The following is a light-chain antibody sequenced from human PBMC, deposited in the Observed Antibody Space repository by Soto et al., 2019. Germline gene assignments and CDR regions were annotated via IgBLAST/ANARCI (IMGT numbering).Light chain of an antibody. CDR1: SSDVGGYNY. CDR2: DVS. Sequence: QSALTQPASVSGSPGQSITISCTGTSSDVGGYNYVSWYQQHPGKAPKLMIYDVSDRPSGVSNRFSGSKSGNMASLTISGLQAEDEADYYCSSYASGSTLVFGTGTKLTVL. J-gene: IGLJ1*01. CDR3: SSYASGSTLV. V-gene: IGLV2-14*01.